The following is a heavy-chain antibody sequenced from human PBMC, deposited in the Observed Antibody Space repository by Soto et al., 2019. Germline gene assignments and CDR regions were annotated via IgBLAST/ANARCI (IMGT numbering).Heavy chain of an antibody. CDR2: IYWDDDK. D-gene: IGHD6-19*01. V-gene: IGHV2-5*02. J-gene: IGHJ4*02. Sequence: QITLKESGPPLVKPTQTLTLTCTFSGFSLSTSGVGVGWIHQPPGKALEWLALIYWDDDKRYSPSLKSRLTITKDTSKNQVVLTMTNMDPVDTATYYCALLRGGSGWLYYFDYWGQGTLVTVSS. CDR3: ALLRGGSGWLYYFDY. CDR1: GFSLSTSGVG.